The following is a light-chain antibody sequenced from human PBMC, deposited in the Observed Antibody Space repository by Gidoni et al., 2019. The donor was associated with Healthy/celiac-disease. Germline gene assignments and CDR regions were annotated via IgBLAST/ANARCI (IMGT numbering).Light chain of an antibody. V-gene: IGKV1-39*01. J-gene: IGKJ3*01. CDR3: QQSYSTPPFT. CDR1: QSISSS. Sequence: DIQMTQSPSSLSASVGDRVTITCRASQSISSSLNWYPQKPGKATKLMIYAASSVQSGVPSRFSGSGSGTDFTLTISSLQPEDFATYYCQQSYSTPPFTFGPGTKVDIK. CDR2: AAS.